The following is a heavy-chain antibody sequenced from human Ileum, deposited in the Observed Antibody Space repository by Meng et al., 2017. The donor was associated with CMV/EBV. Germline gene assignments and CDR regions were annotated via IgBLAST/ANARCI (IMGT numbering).Heavy chain of an antibody. CDR1: GFTFSRYP. CDR2: IWGSGTNT. CDR3: AKDYTPDGMYDFDY. V-gene: IGHV3-23*01. J-gene: IGHJ4*02. D-gene: IGHD1-14*01. Sequence: SGFTFSRYPMNWVRQAPGKGLEWVSAIWGSGTNTFYADSVKGRFTISRDQFKNTLYLQMNSLRVEDTAIYYCAKDYTPDGMYDFDYWGQGTLVTVSS.